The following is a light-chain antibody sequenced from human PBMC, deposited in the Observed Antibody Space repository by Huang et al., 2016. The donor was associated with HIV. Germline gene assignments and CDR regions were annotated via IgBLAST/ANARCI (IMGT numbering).Light chain of an antibody. CDR2: GAS. CDR1: QSVGAN. Sequence: EIVMTQSPVTLSVSPGERATLSCRASQSVGANLAWYQQKPGQAPRLLIYGASTRDTGIPDRFSGSGSGTEFTLTISSLQSEDFAVYYCQQYNNWPPWTFGQGTKVEVK. CDR3: QQYNNWPPWT. V-gene: IGKV3-15*01. J-gene: IGKJ1*01.